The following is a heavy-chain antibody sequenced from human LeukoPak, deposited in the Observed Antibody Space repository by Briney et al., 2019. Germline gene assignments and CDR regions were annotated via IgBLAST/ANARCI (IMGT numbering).Heavy chain of an antibody. V-gene: IGHV1-2*06. CDR2: VNPHSGGT. J-gene: IGHJ5*01. CDR3: ARVVKRGTYYYGSGSYFRFDP. CDR1: GYTFIGYY. Sequence: ASVKVSCKASGYTFIGYYIYWMRQAPGQGLEWMGRVNPHSGGTDYAPKFQGRVTMTRDTSISTAYMELSSLRSEDTAVYYCARVVKRGTYYYGSGSYFRFDPWGQGTLVTVSS. D-gene: IGHD3-10*01.